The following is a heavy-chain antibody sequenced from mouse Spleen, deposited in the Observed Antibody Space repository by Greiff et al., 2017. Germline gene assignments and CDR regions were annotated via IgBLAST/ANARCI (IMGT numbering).Heavy chain of an antibody. CDR1: GYSFTGYY. CDR3: ARSGEGDY. CDR2: INPSTGGT. J-gene: IGHJ2*01. V-gene: IGHV1-42*01. D-gene: IGHD3-1*01. Sequence: VQLQQSGPELVKPGASVKISCKASGYSFTGYYMNWVKQSPEKSLEWIGEINPSTGGTTYNQKFKAKATLTVDKSSSTAYMQLKSLTSEDSAVYYCARSGEGDYWGQGTTLTVSS.